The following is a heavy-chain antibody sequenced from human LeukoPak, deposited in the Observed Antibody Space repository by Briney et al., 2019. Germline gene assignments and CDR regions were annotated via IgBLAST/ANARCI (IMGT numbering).Heavy chain of an antibody. CDR3: ARSRVPAGYYYYYYGMDV. Sequence: SVTLSLTCTVSGGSINSYYWSWIRQPPGKGLEWIGYIYYSGSTNYNPSRKSRVTISVDTSKNQFSLKLSSVTAADTAVYYCARSRVPAGYYYYYYGMDVWGQGTTVTVSS. CDR2: IYYSGST. CDR1: GGSINSYY. D-gene: IGHD2-2*01. V-gene: IGHV4-59*01. J-gene: IGHJ6*02.